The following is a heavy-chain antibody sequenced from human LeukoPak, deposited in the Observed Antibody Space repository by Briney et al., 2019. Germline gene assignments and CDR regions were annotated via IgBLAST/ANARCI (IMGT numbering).Heavy chain of an antibody. J-gene: IGHJ5*02. Sequence: ASVKVSCKASGYTFTSYYMHWVRQAPGQGLEWMGIIKPTTGSTSYAQKFQGRVTMTRDTSTSTVYKELSSLRSEDTAVYYCARRADSSGDQYNWFDPWGQGTLVTVSS. D-gene: IGHD3-22*01. CDR3: ARRADSSGDQYNWFDP. CDR2: IKPTTGST. CDR1: GYTFTSYY. V-gene: IGHV1-46*01.